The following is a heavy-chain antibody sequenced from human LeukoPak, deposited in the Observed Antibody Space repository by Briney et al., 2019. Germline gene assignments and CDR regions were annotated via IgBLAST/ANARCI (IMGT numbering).Heavy chain of an antibody. Sequence: GGFLRLSCAASGFTFNTYAMNWFRQAPGKGLEWVSVIIGNGGGINYADSERGRFFISRDNAANTLYLQMNSLRVEDTAVYYCAKDRIADGRYSIDFWGQGTLVSVSS. J-gene: IGHJ4*02. CDR2: IIGNGGGI. CDR3: AKDRIADGRYSIDF. CDR1: GFTFNTYA. V-gene: IGHV3-23*01. D-gene: IGHD2-21*01.